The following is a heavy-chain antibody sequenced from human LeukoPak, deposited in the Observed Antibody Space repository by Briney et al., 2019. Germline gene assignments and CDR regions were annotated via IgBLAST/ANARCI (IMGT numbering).Heavy chain of an antibody. CDR1: GYSISSNNW. D-gene: IGHD6-19*01. J-gene: IGHJ3*01. Sequence: PSETLSLTCAVSGYSISSNNWWAWVRQPPGKGLEWIGYIYYNGSTYYNPYNPSLTSRVTMSVDTSKNQFSLKLDSVTEIDTAMYYCARNQAVAANRGASDVWGQGTMVTVSS. CDR2: IYYNGST. CDR3: ARNQAVAANRGASDV. V-gene: IGHV4-28*01.